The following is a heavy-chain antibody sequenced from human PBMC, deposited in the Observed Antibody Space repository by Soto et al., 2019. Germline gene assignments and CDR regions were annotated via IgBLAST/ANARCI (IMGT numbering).Heavy chain of an antibody. CDR2: IWYDGSNK. CDR3: ARGQPPPPGIAVAGPIDY. CDR1: GFTFSSYG. J-gene: IGHJ4*02. D-gene: IGHD6-19*01. Sequence: QVKLVESGGGVVQPGRSLRLSCAASGFTFSSYGMHWVRQAPGKGLEWVAVIWYDGSNKYYADSVKGRFTISRDNSKNTLYLHMNSLRAEDTAVYYCARGQPPPPGIAVAGPIDYWGQGTLVTVSS. V-gene: IGHV3-33*01.